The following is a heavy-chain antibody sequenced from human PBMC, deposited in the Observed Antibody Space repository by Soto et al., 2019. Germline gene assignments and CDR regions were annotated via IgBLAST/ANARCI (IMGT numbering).Heavy chain of an antibody. J-gene: IGHJ4*02. V-gene: IGHV5-51*01. CDR2: IYPGDSDI. Sequence: PGESLKISCNGSGYSFTTYWIGWVRQMPGKGLEWMGVIYPGDSDIRFSPSFQGQVTISADMSLSTAYLQMNSLRAEDTAIYHCAKPSYIFGVVITGAFDYWGQGTLVPVSP. CDR3: AKPSYIFGVVITGAFDY. D-gene: IGHD3-3*02. CDR1: GYSFTTYW.